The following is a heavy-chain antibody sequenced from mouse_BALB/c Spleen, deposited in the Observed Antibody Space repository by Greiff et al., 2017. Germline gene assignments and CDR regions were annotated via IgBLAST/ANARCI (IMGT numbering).Heavy chain of an antibody. D-gene: IGHD2-14*01. CDR3: TRGDRYDGFAY. Sequence: QVQLQQPGAELVRPGASVKLSCKASGYTFTSYWINLVKQRPGQGLEWIGNIYPSDSYTNYNQKFKDKATLTVDKSSSTAYMQLSSPTSEDSAVYYCTRGDRYDGFAYWGQGTLVTVSA. J-gene: IGHJ3*01. V-gene: IGHV1-69*02. CDR1: GYTFTSYW. CDR2: IYPSDSYT.